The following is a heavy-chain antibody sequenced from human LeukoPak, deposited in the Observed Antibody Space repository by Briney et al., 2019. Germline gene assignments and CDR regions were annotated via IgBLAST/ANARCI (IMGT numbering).Heavy chain of an antibody. D-gene: IGHD2-15*01. CDR1: GFTFSNFA. CDR2: ISGSGGST. V-gene: IGHV3-23*01. J-gene: IGHJ4*02. Sequence: PGGSLRLSCAASGFTFSNFAMSWVRQAPGKGLEWVSAISGSGGSTYYADSVKGRFTISRDNSKNTLYLQMNSLRAEDTAVYYCAKDPLGYCSGGSCYGYWGQGTLVTVSS. CDR3: AKDPLGYCSGGSCYGY.